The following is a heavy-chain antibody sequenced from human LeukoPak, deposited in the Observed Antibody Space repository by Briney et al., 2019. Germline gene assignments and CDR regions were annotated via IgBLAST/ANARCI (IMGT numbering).Heavy chain of an antibody. Sequence: GGSLRLSCAASGFTFGSYSMNWVRQAPGKGLEWVSYISSSSSTIYYADSVKGRFTISRDNAKNSLYLQMNSLRDEDTAVYYCARDAGNLNYYDFWSGYYYYFDYWGQGTLVTVSS. CDR2: ISSSSSTI. CDR3: ARDAGNLNYYDFWSGYYYYFDY. V-gene: IGHV3-48*02. J-gene: IGHJ4*02. CDR1: GFTFGSYS. D-gene: IGHD3-3*01.